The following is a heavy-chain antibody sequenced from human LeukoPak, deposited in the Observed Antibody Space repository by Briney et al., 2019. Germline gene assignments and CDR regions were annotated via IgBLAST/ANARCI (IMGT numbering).Heavy chain of an antibody. J-gene: IGHJ4*02. Sequence: ASVKVYCKASGYTFTNYPMNWVRQAPGQGLEWMGWINTNTGNPTYAQGFTERFVFSWDTSVTTAYLQINSLKPEDTAVYFCARDTYCTGGRCYSRVGYWGQGTVVTVSS. CDR1: GYTFTNYP. D-gene: IGHD2-15*01. CDR2: INTNTGNP. V-gene: IGHV7-4-1*02. CDR3: ARDTYCTGGRCYSRVGY.